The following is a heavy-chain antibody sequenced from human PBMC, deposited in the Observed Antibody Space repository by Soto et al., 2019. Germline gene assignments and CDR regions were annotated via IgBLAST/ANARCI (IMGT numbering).Heavy chain of an antibody. CDR2: ISGSGGST. Sequence: GGSLRLSCAASGFTFSSYAMSWVRQAPGKGLEWVSAISGSGGSTYYADSVKGRFTISRDNSKNTLYLQMNSLRAEDTAVYYCAKVCDLEWLLYYFDYWGQGTLVTVSS. D-gene: IGHD3-3*01. CDR3: AKVCDLEWLLYYFDY. CDR1: GFTFSSYA. V-gene: IGHV3-23*01. J-gene: IGHJ4*02.